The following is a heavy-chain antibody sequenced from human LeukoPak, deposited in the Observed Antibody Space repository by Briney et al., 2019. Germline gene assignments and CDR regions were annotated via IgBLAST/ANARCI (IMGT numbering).Heavy chain of an antibody. Sequence: PSETLSLTRSVSCGYISSGTYSYSWIRQPPGRGLEWLGYVYHSGGAYYNSSLKTPVTISIDRSKNQFSLKMEFLTAADTAVCYRPRCSGPATRNPWSDTWGPGARVTVSS. CDR1: CGYISSGTYS. CDR3: PRCSGPATRNPWSDT. D-gene: IGHD3-10*02. V-gene: IGHV4-30-2*01. CDR2: VYHSGGA. J-gene: IGHJ5*02.